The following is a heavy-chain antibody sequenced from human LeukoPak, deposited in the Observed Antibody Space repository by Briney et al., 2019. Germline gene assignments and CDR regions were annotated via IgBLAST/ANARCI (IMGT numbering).Heavy chain of an antibody. CDR3: AKDLRYSGSYRSGNY. D-gene: IGHD1-26*01. J-gene: IGHJ4*02. CDR2: ITNNGRKT. Sequence: GGSLRLSCAASGFIFNDYFMGWIRQTPGKGLEWVSYITNNGRKTYYADSMKGRFTISRDNAKNSLYLQMNSPRAEDTAVYYCAKDLRYSGSYRSGNYWGQGTPVTVSS. V-gene: IGHV3-11*01. CDR1: GFIFNDYF.